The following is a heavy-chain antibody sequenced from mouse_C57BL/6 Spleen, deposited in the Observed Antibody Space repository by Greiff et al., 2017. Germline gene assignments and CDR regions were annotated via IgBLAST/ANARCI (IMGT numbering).Heavy chain of an antibody. CDR1: GYTFTSYW. J-gene: IGHJ2*01. CDR2: INPSSGYT. D-gene: IGHD1-1*01. Sequence: VQLQQSWAELAKPGASVKLSCKASGYTFTSYWMHWVQQRPGQGLEWIGYINPSSGYTQYNQKFKDKATLTADKSSSTAYMQLSSLTYEDSAVYYCARSGYYGLYYFDYWGQGTTLTVSS. CDR3: ARSGYYGLYYFDY. V-gene: IGHV1-7*01.